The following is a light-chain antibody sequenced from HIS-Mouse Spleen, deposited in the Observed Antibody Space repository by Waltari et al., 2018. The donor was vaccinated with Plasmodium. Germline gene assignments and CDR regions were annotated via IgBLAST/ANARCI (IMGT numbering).Light chain of an antibody. CDR1: QSVSYSSHNKHY. V-gene: IGKV4-1*01. CDR3: QQYYSTPPYT. J-gene: IGKJ2*01. Sequence: DIVMTQSPDSLAVSLGERATINCTSSQSVSYSSHNKHYLAWYQQKPGQPPKLLIYWASTRESGVPDRFIGSGSGTDFTLTISSLQAEDVAVYYCQQYYSTPPYTFGQGTKLEIK. CDR2: WAS.